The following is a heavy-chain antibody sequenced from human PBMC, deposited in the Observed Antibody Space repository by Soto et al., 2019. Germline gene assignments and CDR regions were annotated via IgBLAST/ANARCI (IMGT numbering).Heavy chain of an antibody. D-gene: IGHD3-3*01. CDR2: ISGDGTST. CDR1: GFTFDTYA. V-gene: IGHV3-74*01. CDR3: TRYDFWSGYSLPLLRDV. J-gene: IGHJ6*02. Sequence: GGSLRLSCAASGFTFDTYALNWVRQAPGKGLVWVSRISGDGTSTYYADSARGRFTISRDNAKNTLYLQMSSLRAEDTAVYYCTRYDFWSGYSLPLLRDVWGQGTTVTVSS.